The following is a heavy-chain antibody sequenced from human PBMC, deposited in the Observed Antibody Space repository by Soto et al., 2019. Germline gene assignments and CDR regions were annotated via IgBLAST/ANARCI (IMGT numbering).Heavy chain of an antibody. D-gene: IGHD3-22*01. J-gene: IGHJ3*02. CDR2: IDPSDSYT. V-gene: IGHV5-10-1*01. CDR1: GYSLTSYW. CDR3: ARPRGYYYDSSGYQGGAFDI. Sequence: GESLKISCKGSGYSLTSYWISWVRQMPGKGLEWMGRIDPSDSYTNYSPSFQGHVTISADKSISTAYLQWSSLKASDTAMYYCARPRGYYYDSSGYQGGAFDIWGQGTMVTVSS.